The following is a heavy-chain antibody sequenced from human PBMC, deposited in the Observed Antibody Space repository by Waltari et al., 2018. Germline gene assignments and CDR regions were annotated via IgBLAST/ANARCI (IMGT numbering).Heavy chain of an antibody. CDR3: AAYPRGGDWRLDP. Sequence: QVQLQQSGPGLVKPSQTLSLTCAISGDSVSSNSAAWNWIRQSPSRGLEWLGRTYYRSKWYNDYAVSVKSRITINPDTSKNRFSLHLTSVTAADTAIYFCAAYPRGGDWRLDPWGQGMLVTVSS. J-gene: IGHJ5*02. D-gene: IGHD2-21*02. CDR2: TYYRSKWYN. V-gene: IGHV6-1*01. CDR1: GDSVSSNSAA.